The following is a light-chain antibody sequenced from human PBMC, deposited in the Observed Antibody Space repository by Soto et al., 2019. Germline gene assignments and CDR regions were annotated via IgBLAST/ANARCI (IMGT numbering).Light chain of an antibody. CDR3: QQRSNWPLIT. CDR1: QSVRSY. J-gene: IGKJ5*01. Sequence: EIVLTQAPVTLCLSPGERATLSCRASQSVRSYLAWYQQKPGQAPRLLIYDASNRATGIPARFSGGGSGTDFTLTISSLEPEDFAFYYCQQRSNWPLITFGQGTRLEIK. V-gene: IGKV3-11*01. CDR2: DAS.